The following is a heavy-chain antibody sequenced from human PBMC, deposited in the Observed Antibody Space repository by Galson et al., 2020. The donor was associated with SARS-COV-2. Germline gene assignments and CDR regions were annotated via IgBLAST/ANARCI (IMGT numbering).Heavy chain of an antibody. CDR2: ITVAGGNT. J-gene: IGHJ4*02. CDR3: AKDFSKGVPAAIFDY. V-gene: IGHV3-23*01. D-gene: IGHD2-2*02. CDR1: GFTFSTYA. Sequence: GGSLRLSCAASGFTFSTYAMNWVRQAPGKGLEWVSGITVAGGNTYYADSVKGRFTISRDNSKNTLYLQMNSLRAEDTALYYCAKDFSKGVPAAIFDYWGQGTLVTVSS.